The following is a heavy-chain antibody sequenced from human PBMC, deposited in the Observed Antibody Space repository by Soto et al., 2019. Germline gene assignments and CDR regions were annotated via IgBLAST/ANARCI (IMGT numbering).Heavy chain of an antibody. V-gene: IGHV3-30-3*01. Sequence: QVQLVESGGGVVQPGRSLRLSCAASGFTFSSYAMHWVRQAPGKGLEWVAVISYDGSNKYYADSVKGRFTISRDNSKNTLYLQMNSLRAEDTAVYYCARDSPHGGMDVWGQGTTVTVSS. CDR3: ARDSPHGGMDV. CDR1: GFTFSSYA. CDR2: ISYDGSNK. J-gene: IGHJ6*02.